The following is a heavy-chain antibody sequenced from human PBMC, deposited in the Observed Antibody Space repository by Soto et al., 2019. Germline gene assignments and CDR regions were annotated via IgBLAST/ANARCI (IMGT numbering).Heavy chain of an antibody. CDR1: GFTFSSYA. J-gene: IGHJ5*02. Sequence: VQLVDSGGGLVQPGGSLRLSCAASGFTFSSYAMHWVRQAPGKGLEWVAVISYDGSNKYYADSVKGRFTISRDNSKNTLYLQMNSLRAEDTAVYYCARDALAARPLILYWFDPWGQGTLVTVSS. V-gene: IGHV3-30-3*01. CDR3: ARDALAARPLILYWFDP. CDR2: ISYDGSNK. D-gene: IGHD6-6*01.